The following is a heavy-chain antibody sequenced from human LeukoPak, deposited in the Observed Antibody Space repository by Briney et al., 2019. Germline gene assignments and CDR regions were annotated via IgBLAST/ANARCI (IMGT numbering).Heavy chain of an antibody. J-gene: IGHJ4*02. Sequence: GRSLRLSCAASGFTFSSYAMHWVRQAPGKGLEWVAVISYDGRYKFYADSVKGRFTISRDNSKDTLYLQMSSLRAEDTAVYYCARGITTVTALWYFDFWGQGTLVTVSS. CDR2: ISYDGRYK. V-gene: IGHV3-30*04. CDR3: ARGITTVTALWYFDF. CDR1: GFTFSSYA. D-gene: IGHD4-17*01.